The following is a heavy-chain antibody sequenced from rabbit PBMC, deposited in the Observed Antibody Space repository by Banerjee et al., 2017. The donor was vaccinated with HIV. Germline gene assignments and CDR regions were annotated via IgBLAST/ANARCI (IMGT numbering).Heavy chain of an antibody. CDR3: ARDRGDASSLDYHGLRL. J-gene: IGHJ4*01. CDR2: IYAGSSGST. Sequence: QEQLEESGGDLVKPEGSLTLTCTASGVDFSGNYWICWVRQAPGKGLELIACIYAGSSGSTYYASWAKGRFTISKASSTTVTLQMTSLTAADTATYFCARDRGDASSLDYHGLRLWGQGTLVTVS. CDR1: GVDFSGNYW. D-gene: IGHD6-1*01. V-gene: IGHV1S45*01.